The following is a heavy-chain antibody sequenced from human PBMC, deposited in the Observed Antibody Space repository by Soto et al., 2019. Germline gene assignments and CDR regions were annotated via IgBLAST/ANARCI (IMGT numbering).Heavy chain of an antibody. J-gene: IGHJ6*02. V-gene: IGHV1-69*13. CDR3: ARQVAGNTMLRGVIRDYYYYGMDV. D-gene: IGHD3-10*01. Sequence: SVEVCCKASGGPFSSYAISCVRQAPGQGLEWVGGIIPIFGTSNYAQKFQVRVTITADESTSTAYMELSSLRSEDTAVYYCARQVAGNTMLRGVIRDYYYYGMDVWGQGTPVTVSS. CDR2: IIPIFGTS. CDR1: GGPFSSYA.